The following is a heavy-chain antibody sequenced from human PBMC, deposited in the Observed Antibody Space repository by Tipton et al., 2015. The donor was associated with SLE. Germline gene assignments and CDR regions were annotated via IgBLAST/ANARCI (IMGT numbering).Heavy chain of an antibody. Sequence: TLSLTCTVSGGSISSYYWSWIRQPPGKGLEWIGYIYYSGRTNYNPSLKSRVTISVDTSKNQFSLKLSSVTAADTAVYYCARGGIVGATGWFDPWGQGTLVTVSS. CDR1: GGSISSYY. J-gene: IGHJ5*02. CDR3: ARGGIVGATGWFDP. D-gene: IGHD1-26*01. CDR2: IYYSGRT. V-gene: IGHV4-59*12.